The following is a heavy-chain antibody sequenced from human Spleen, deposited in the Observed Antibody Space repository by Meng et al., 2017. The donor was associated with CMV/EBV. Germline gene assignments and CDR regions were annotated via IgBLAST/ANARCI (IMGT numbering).Heavy chain of an antibody. CDR1: GYTFSNYV. V-gene: IGHV1-18*04. Sequence: ASVKVSCKASGYTFSNYVISWVRQAPGQGLEWMGWISTHNGNTNYVQKLQGRVTMTTDTSTSTAYMELRGLRSDDAAVYYCARGIGASGYYVDNWGQGTLVTVSS. J-gene: IGHJ4*02. D-gene: IGHD4-17*01. CDR3: ARGIGASGYYVDN. CDR2: ISTHNGNT.